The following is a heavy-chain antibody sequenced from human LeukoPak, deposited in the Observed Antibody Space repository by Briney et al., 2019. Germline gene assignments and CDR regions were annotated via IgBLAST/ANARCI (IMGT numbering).Heavy chain of an antibody. CDR3: ARATFSGYDYFDY. CDR2: ISSSSSYI. V-gene: IGHV3-21*04. CDR1: GFTFSSYS. D-gene: IGHD5-12*01. J-gene: IGHJ4*02. Sequence: GGSLSLSCAASGFTFSSYSMNWVRQAPGKGLEWVSSISSSSSYIYYADSVKGRFTISRDNAKNSLYLQMNSLRAEDTALYYCARATFSGYDYFDYWGQGTLVTVSS.